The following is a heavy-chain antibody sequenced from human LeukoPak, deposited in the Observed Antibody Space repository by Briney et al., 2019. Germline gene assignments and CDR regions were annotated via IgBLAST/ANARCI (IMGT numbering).Heavy chain of an antibody. D-gene: IGHD5-18*01. CDR3: AKGYSYGRFDY. V-gene: IGHV3-7*03. J-gene: IGHJ4*02. CDR2: IKQDGSEK. CDR1: GFTFSSYW. Sequence: GGSLRLSCAASGFTFSSYWMSWVRQAPGRGLEWVANIKQDGSEKYYVDSVKGRFTISRDNAKNSLYLQMNSLRAEDTAVYYCAKGYSYGRFDYWGQGTLVTVSS.